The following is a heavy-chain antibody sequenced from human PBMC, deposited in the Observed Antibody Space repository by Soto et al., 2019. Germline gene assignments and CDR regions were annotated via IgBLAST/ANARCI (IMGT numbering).Heavy chain of an antibody. J-gene: IGHJ6*02. V-gene: IGHV1-69*13. CDR3: ARVLGSSWYEAYYYYGMDV. CDR1: GGTFSSYA. CDR2: IIPIFGTA. Sequence: SVKVSCKASGGTFSSYAISWVRQAPGQGLEWMGGIIPIFGTANYAQKFQGRVTITADESTSTAYMELSSLRSEDTAVYYCARVLGSSWYEAYYYYGMDVWGQGTTVTVSS. D-gene: IGHD6-13*01.